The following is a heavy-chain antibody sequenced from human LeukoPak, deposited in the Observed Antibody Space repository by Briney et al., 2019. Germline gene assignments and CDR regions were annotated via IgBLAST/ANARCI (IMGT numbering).Heavy chain of an antibody. D-gene: IGHD5-24*01. Sequence: SQTLSLTCTVSGGSISSGGYSWSWIRQHPGKGLEWIGSIYYSGSTYYNPSLKSRPTILLDTSKKQFSLELTSVTAADTAVYHCVRVATHYYFGMDVWGHGTTVTVSS. CDR3: VRVATHYYFGMDV. J-gene: IGHJ6*02. V-gene: IGHV4-31*03. CDR1: GGSISSGGYS. CDR2: IYYSGST.